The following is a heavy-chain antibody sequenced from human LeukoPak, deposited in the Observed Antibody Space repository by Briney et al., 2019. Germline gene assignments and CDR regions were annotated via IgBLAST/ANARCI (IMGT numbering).Heavy chain of an antibody. D-gene: IGHD6-19*01. J-gene: IGHJ4*02. V-gene: IGHV3-7*01. CDR3: AGIGWPSNGGWYFGQ. CDR2: IRQGGSAR. CDR1: GFTFSHYW. Sequence: GGSLRLSCAGSGFTFSHYWMSWVRQAPGKGLEWVANIRQGGSARSYVDSVKGRFTISRDNAKDSLFLQLDSLRADDTAVYYCAGIGWPSNGGWYFGQWGQGTLVTVSS.